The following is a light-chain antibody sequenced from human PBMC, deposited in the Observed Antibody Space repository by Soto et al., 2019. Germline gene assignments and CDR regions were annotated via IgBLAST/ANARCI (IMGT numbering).Light chain of an antibody. V-gene: IGKV1-12*01. Sequence: DNQLTQSPSYISASVGDSVTSTCRASQAVNSWLAWFQQKPGMAPKLVIYDVSSLQSGVPSRFSGSGSGTEFTLTISSLQPEEFATYYCQQSNNHPISFGQGTRLEIK. CDR2: DVS. CDR3: QQSNNHPIS. J-gene: IGKJ5*01. CDR1: QAVNSW.